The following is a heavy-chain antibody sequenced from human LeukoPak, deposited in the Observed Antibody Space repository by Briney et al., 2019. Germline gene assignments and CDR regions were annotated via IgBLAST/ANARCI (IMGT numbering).Heavy chain of an antibody. CDR1: GGTFSSYT. CDR3: ARGHHRYCSSTSCPNWFDP. V-gene: IGHV1-69*02. D-gene: IGHD2-2*01. CDR2: IIPILGIA. Sequence: SVKVSCKASGGTFSSYTISWVRQAPGQGLEWMGRIIPILGIANYAQKFQGRVTITAGKSTSTAYMELSSLRSEDTAVYYCARGHHRYCSSTSCPNWFDPWGQGTLVTVSS. J-gene: IGHJ5*02.